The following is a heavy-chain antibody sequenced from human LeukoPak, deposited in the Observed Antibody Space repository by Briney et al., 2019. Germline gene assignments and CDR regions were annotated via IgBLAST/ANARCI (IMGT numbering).Heavy chain of an antibody. CDR2: ISSSSSYI. V-gene: IGHV3-21*01. J-gene: IGHJ4*02. CDR1: GFTFSSYS. Sequence: GGSLRLSCAASGFTFSSYSMNWVRQAPGKGLEWVSSISSSSSYIYYADSVKGRFTISRDNAKNSLYLQMNSLRAEDTAVYYCARHRGRWAVTRFDYWGQGTLVTVSS. D-gene: IGHD4-17*01. CDR3: ARHRGRWAVTRFDY.